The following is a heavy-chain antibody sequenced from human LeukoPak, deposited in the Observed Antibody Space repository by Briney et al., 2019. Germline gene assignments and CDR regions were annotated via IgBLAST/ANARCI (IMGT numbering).Heavy chain of an antibody. D-gene: IGHD4/OR15-4a*01. J-gene: IGHJ4*02. V-gene: IGHV1-24*01. CDR1: GYRLSDLL. Sequence: ASVKVSCKVSGYRLSDLLFQWVRQAPGKGLRWMVSFDPGDGETLYAQNFQGRVTLTEDASTDTLYMEMASLRFEDTAVYYCATWGTMVTAGNDYWGQGTLVTVSS. CDR3: ATWGTMVTAGNDY. CDR2: FDPGDGET.